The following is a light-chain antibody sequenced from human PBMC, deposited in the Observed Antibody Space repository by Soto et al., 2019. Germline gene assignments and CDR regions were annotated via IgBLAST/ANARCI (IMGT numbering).Light chain of an antibody. V-gene: IGKV1-13*02. CDR3: QQFNSYPT. CDR1: QGISSA. J-gene: IGKJ5*01. CDR2: DAS. Sequence: AIQLTQSPSSLSASVGDRVTITCRASQGISSALAWYRQKPGKAPKLLIYDASSLESGVPSMFSGSGSGTDFTLTISSLQPEDFATYYCQQFNSYPTFGQGTRLEIK.